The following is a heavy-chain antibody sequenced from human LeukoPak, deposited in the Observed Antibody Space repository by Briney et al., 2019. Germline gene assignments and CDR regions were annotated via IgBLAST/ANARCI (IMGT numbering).Heavy chain of an antibody. CDR2: INTDGRNT. V-gene: IGHV3-74*01. Sequence: GGSLRLSCVVSGVTFSQSWMHWVRQVPGKGLVWVSRINTDGRNTIYADSVKGRFTISRDNAKNTLYLQMNSLRAEDTAVYYCAREQSIAGPNTVDYWGKGTLVSVSS. D-gene: IGHD6-6*01. CDR3: AREQSIAGPNTVDY. J-gene: IGHJ4*02. CDR1: GVTFSQSW.